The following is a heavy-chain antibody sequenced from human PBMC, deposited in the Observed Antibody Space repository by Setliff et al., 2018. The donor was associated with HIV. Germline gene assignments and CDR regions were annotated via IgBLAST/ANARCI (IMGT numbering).Heavy chain of an antibody. CDR2: IAYSGTTVYT. Sequence: SETLSLTCNVSGGSFIGSSFQSTWIRQPPGRGLEWIGDIAYSGTTVYTNYNPSLESRVTVSEDTSRHQFFLKLTSVTAGDTGIYYCARGPPFAFWGQGLLVTVSS. J-gene: IGHJ4*02. V-gene: IGHV4-39*07. CDR3: ARGPPFAF. CDR1: GGSFIGSSFQ.